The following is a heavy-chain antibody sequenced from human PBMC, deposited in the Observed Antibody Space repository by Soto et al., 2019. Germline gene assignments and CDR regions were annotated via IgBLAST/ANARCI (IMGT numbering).Heavy chain of an antibody. CDR1: GFTFSSYA. J-gene: IGHJ5*02. Sequence: PGGSLRLSCAASGFTFSSYAMSWVRQAPGKGLEWVSAISGSGGSTYYADSVKGRFTISRDNSKNTLYLQMNSLRAEDTAVYYCAKDYGDYVFGQVLDPWGQGTLVTVSS. D-gene: IGHD4-17*01. V-gene: IGHV3-23*01. CDR3: AKDYGDYVFGQVLDP. CDR2: ISGSGGST.